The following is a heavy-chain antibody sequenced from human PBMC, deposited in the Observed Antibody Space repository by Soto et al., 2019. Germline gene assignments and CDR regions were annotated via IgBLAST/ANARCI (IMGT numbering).Heavy chain of an antibody. Sequence: SETLSFTCTVSGGSTTSDYWSWIRQPPGKGLEWLGYIFHSLGAKYNPSLGSRGTISLDTSKHQLSLSLRSVTAADTAIYFCVRDLNGSGDYRGQGTLVTVSS. J-gene: IGHJ4*02. D-gene: IGHD3-10*01. V-gene: IGHV4-59*01. CDR1: GGSTTSDY. CDR2: IFHSLGA. CDR3: VRDLNGSGDY.